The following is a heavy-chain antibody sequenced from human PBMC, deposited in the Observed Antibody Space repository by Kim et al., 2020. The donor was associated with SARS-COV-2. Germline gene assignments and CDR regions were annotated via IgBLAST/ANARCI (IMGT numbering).Heavy chain of an antibody. Sequence: SETLSLTCAVYGGSFSGYYWSWIRQPPGKGLEWIGEINHSGSTNYNPSLKSRVTISVDTSKNQFSLKLSSVTAADTAVYYCARGLSSRFDYWGQGTLVTVSS. CDR1: GGSFSGYY. CDR3: ARGLSSRFDY. D-gene: IGHD6-13*01. V-gene: IGHV4-34*01. CDR2: INHSGST. J-gene: IGHJ4*02.